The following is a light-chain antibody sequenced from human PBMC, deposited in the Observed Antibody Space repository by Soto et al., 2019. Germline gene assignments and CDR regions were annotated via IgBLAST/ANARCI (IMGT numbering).Light chain of an antibody. V-gene: IGKV3-11*01. CDR2: DAS. CDR1: QSVSSY. CDR3: QQRSDWPLT. J-gene: IGKJ4*01. Sequence: EIVLTQSPTTLSLSPGERATLSCRASQSVSSYFAWYQQKTGQAPRLLIYDASTWAAGIPARFSGSGSGTDFTLTISGLEPEDFAVCYCQQRSDWPLTFGGGTKVEIK.